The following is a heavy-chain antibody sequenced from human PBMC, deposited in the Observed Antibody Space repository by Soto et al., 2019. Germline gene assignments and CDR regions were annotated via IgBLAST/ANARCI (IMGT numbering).Heavy chain of an antibody. V-gene: IGHV1-2*02. Sequence: GASVKVSCKASGYTFTGYYMHWVRQAPGQGLEWMGWINPNSGGTNYAQKFQGRVTMTRDTSISTAYMELSRLRSDDTAVYYCARVKSIAAFRGGPDWFDPWGQGTLVTVSS. CDR2: INPNSGGT. J-gene: IGHJ5*02. CDR1: GYTFTGYY. CDR3: ARVKSIAAFRGGPDWFDP. D-gene: IGHD6-6*01.